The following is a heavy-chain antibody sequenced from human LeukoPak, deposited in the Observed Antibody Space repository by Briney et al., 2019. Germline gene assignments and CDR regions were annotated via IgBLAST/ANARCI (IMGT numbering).Heavy chain of an antibody. Sequence: QPSQTLSLTCTVSGGSISSYYWSWIRQPPGKGLEWIGYIYYSGSTNYNPSLKSRVTISVDTSKNQFSLKLSSVTAADTAVYYCASYDILTGCDYWGQGTLVTVSS. CDR1: GGSISSYY. J-gene: IGHJ4*02. CDR2: IYYSGST. V-gene: IGHV4-59*01. CDR3: ASYDILTGCDY. D-gene: IGHD3-9*01.